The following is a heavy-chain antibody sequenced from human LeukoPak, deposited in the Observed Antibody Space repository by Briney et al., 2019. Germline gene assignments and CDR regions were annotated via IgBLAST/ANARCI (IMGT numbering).Heavy chain of an antibody. Sequence: GGSLRLSCAASEFTFSSYAMSWVRQAPGKGLEWVSTISGSGGSTYYAESVKGRFTISRDNNKNTLYLQMNSLRAEDTAVYYCAKAAQVAGRPNLGGHFDYWGHGTLVTVSS. CDR2: ISGSGGST. CDR1: EFTFSSYA. CDR3: AKAAQVAGRPNLGGHFDY. J-gene: IGHJ4*01. D-gene: IGHD6-6*01. V-gene: IGHV3-23*01.